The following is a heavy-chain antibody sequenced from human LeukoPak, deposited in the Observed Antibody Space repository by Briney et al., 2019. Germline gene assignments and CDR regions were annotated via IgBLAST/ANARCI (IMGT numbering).Heavy chain of an antibody. CDR2: ISGSGGST. V-gene: IGHV3-23*01. CDR3: ARVLLGMSAFDL. J-gene: IGHJ3*01. Sequence: PGGSLRLSCAASGFTFSSYAMSWVRQAPGKGLEWVSLISGSGGSTYYADSVKGRFTISRDNSKNTLYLQMNSLRADDTAVYSCARVLLGMSAFDLWGQGTMVSVSS. CDR1: GFTFSSYA. D-gene: IGHD3-9*01.